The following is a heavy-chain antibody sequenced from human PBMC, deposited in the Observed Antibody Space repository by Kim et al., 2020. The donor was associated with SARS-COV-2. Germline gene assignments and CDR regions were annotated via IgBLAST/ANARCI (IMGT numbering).Heavy chain of an antibody. V-gene: IGHV4-39*01. Sequence: SETLSLTYTVSGGSISSSSYYWGWIRQPPGKGLEWIGSIYYSGSTYYNPSLKSRVTISVDTSKNQFSLKLSSVTAADTAVYYCARLPTKYYDSSGYYSPPFDYWGQGTLVTVSS. CDR2: IYYSGST. CDR1: GGSISSSSYY. CDR3: ARLPTKYYDSSGYYSPPFDY. D-gene: IGHD3-22*01. J-gene: IGHJ4*02.